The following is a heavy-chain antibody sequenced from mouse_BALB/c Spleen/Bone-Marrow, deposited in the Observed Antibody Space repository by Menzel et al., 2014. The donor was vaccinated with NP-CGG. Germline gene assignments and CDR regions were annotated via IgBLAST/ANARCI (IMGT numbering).Heavy chain of an antibody. CDR3: ARGGNWEDFDY. CDR1: GFTFSSFG. Sequence: EVQGVESGGGLVQPGGSRKLSCAASGFTFSSFGMHWVRQAPERGLEWVAYISSGSSTIFYADTVKGQFTISRDNPKNTLFLQMTSLRSEDTAMYYCARGGNWEDFDYWGQGTTLPVSS. V-gene: IGHV5-17*02. CDR2: ISSGSSTI. J-gene: IGHJ2*01. D-gene: IGHD4-1*01.